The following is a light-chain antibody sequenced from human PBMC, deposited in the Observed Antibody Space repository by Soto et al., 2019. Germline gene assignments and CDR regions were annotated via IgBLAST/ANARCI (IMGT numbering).Light chain of an antibody. V-gene: IGLV2-14*03. J-gene: IGLJ2*01. CDR1: SSDVGGYNY. Sequence: QSALTQPASVSGSPGQSITISCTGTSSDVGGYNYVSWYQQRPGKAPKLMIYDVSNRPSGVSNRFSGSKSGDTASLTISGLQAGDEADYYCTSSTSTTLVVFGGGTQLTVL. CDR3: TSSTSTTLVV. CDR2: DVS.